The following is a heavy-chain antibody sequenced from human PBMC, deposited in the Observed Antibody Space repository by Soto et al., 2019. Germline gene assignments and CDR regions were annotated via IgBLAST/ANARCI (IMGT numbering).Heavy chain of an antibody. D-gene: IGHD2-2*01. V-gene: IGHV3-7*01. CDR1: GFSVGIHW. CDR2: IKQDGSEK. CDR3: ARDPSIVLVPAATYYYYYYGMDV. Sequence: GGSLRLSCALSGFSVGIHWMSWVRQAPGKGLEWVANIKQDGSEKYYVDSVKGRFTISRDNAKNSLYLQMNSLRAEDTAVYYCARDPSIVLVPAATYYYYYYGMDVWGQGTTVTVSS. J-gene: IGHJ6*02.